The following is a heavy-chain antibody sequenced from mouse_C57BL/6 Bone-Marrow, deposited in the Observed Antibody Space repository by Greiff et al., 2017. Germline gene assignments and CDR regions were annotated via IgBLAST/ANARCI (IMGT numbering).Heavy chain of an antibody. V-gene: IGHV1-81*01. CDR3: ARWLLGDY. CDR2: IYPRSGNT. Sequence: VQLQQSGAELARPGASVKLSCKASGYTFTSYGISWVKQRTGQGLEWIGEIYPRSGNTYYNEKFKGKATLTADKSSSTAYMELRSLTSEDSAVYFCARWLLGDYWGQGTTLTVSS. J-gene: IGHJ2*01. D-gene: IGHD2-3*01. CDR1: GYTFTSYG.